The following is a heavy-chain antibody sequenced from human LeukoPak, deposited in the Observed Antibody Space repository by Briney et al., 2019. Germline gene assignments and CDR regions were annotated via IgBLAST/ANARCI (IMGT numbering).Heavy chain of an antibody. CDR1: GFTFSTYA. D-gene: IGHD6-19*01. V-gene: IGHV3-23*01. CDR2: ISGSGGSI. CDR3: AKDRGKQWPNWYFDV. J-gene: IGHJ2*01. Sequence: PPGGSLRLSCAASGFTFSTYAMSWVRQAPGKGLEWVSTISGSGGSIYYADPVKGQLTISRDNSKNTLYLQMSSLRAEDTAVYYCAKDRGKQWPNWYFDVWGRGTLVTVSS.